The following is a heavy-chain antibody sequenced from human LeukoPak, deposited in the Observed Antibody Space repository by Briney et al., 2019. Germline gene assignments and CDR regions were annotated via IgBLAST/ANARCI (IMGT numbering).Heavy chain of an antibody. V-gene: IGHV4-31*03. CDR3: ARVRTALPSYYFDY. Sequence: SETLSLTCTVSGGSISSGGYYWSWIRQHLGKGLEWIGYIYYSGSTYYIPSLKSRVTISVDTSKNQFSLKLSSVTAADTAVYYCARVRTALPSYYFDYWGQGTLVTVSS. CDR2: IYYSGST. CDR1: GGSISSGGYY. D-gene: IGHD2-2*02. J-gene: IGHJ4*02.